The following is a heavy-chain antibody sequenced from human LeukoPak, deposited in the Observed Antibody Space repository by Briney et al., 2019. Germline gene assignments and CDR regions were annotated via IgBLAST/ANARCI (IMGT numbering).Heavy chain of an antibody. D-gene: IGHD6-19*01. Sequence: GGSLRLSCAGSGFTFSSYWMHWVRQAPGKGLVWVSRINSDGSSTSYADSVKGRFTISRDNAKNTLYLQMNSLRAEDTAVYYCARPRGSGWSKDAFDIWGQGTMVTVSS. V-gene: IGHV3-74*01. J-gene: IGHJ3*02. CDR3: ARPRGSGWSKDAFDI. CDR1: GFTFSSYW. CDR2: INSDGSST.